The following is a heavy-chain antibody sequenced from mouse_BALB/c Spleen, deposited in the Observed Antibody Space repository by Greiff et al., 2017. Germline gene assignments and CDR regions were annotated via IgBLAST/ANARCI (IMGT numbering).Heavy chain of an antibody. CDR1: GYSITSDYA. V-gene: IGHV3-2*02. J-gene: IGHJ4*01. D-gene: IGHD6-1*01. Sequence: EVKLMESGPGLVKPSQSLSLTCTVTGYSITSDYAWNWIRQFPGNKLEWMGYISYSGSTSYNPSLKSRISITRDTSKNQFFLQLNSVTTEDTATYYCARLQGGAMDYWGQGTSVTVSS. CDR3: ARLQGGAMDY. CDR2: ISYSGST.